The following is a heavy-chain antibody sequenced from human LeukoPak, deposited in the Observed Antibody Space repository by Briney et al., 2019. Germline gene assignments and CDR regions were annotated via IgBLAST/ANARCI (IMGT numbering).Heavy chain of an antibody. CDR3: ANGRTDIVVVPATLRNYYFDY. V-gene: IGHV1-69*13. CDR2: IIPIFGTA. CDR1: GGTFSSYA. D-gene: IGHD2-2*01. J-gene: IGHJ4*02. Sequence: ASVKVSCKASGGTFSSYAINWVRQAPGQGLEWMGGIIPIFGTASYTQKLQGRVTITADDSTSTAYMELTSLRSEDTAVYYCANGRTDIVVVPATLRNYYFDYWGQGTLVTVSS.